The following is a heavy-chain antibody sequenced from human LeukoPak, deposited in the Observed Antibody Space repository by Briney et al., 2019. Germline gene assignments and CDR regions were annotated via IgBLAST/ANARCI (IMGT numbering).Heavy chain of an antibody. CDR2: INPNSGGT. Sequence: GASVKVSCKASGYTFTGYYMHWVRQAPGQGLEWMGRINPNSGGTNYAQKFQGRVTMTRDTSISTAYMELSRLRSDDTAVYYCVSFSYYYGSGSYHRTPFDYWGQGTLVTVSS. D-gene: IGHD3-10*01. J-gene: IGHJ4*02. CDR1: GYTFTGYY. CDR3: VSFSYYYGSGSYHRTPFDY. V-gene: IGHV1-2*06.